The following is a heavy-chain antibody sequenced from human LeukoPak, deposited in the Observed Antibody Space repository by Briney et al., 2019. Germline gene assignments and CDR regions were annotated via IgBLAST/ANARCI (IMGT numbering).Heavy chain of an antibody. CDR1: GGSISSSSYY. CDR2: IYYSGST. J-gene: IGHJ6*03. CDR3: ARRVRTGTRDYYYYYYMDV. V-gene: IGHV4-39*07. D-gene: IGHD1-7*01. Sequence: PSETLSLTCTVSGGSISSSSYYWGWIRQPPGKGLEWIGSIYYSGSTYYNPSLKSRVTISVDTSKNQFSLKLSSVTAADTAVYYCARRVRTGTRDYYYYYYMDVWGKGTTVTVSS.